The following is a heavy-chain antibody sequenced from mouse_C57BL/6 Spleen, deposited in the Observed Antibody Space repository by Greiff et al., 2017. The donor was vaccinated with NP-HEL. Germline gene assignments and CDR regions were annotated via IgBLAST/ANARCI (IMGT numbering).Heavy chain of an antibody. Sequence: QVQLKESGPGLVQPSQSLSITCTVSGFSLTSYGVHWVRQPPGKGLEWLGVIWSGGSTDYNAAFISRLSISKDNSKSQVFFKMNSLQADDTAIYYCAKGEPPFAYWGQGTLVTVSA. CDR3: AKGEPPFAY. J-gene: IGHJ3*01. V-gene: IGHV2-4*01. CDR1: GFSLTSYG. CDR2: IWSGGST.